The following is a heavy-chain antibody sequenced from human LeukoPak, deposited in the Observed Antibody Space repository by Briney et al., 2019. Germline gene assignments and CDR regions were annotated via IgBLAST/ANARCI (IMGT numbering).Heavy chain of an antibody. D-gene: IGHD2-15*01. Sequence: ASVKVSCKASRYIFTNYYIHWVRQAPGQGLERMGIINPSAGSTTYGQNLPGRVTMTTDTSTTTAYMELRSLRSDDTAVHYCARVACSGGTCYLDYWGQGTLVTVSS. CDR2: INPSAGST. J-gene: IGHJ4*02. V-gene: IGHV1-46*01. CDR1: RYIFTNYY. CDR3: ARVACSGGTCYLDY.